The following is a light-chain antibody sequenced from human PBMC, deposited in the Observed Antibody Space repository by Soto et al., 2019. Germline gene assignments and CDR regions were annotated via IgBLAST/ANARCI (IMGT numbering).Light chain of an antibody. CDR3: QQLYIFPLT. V-gene: IGKV1-9*01. CDR1: QGISSF. J-gene: IGKJ5*01. Sequence: DLQMTQSPSFLSASVGDRVTITCRASQGISSFLAWYQQKPGKAPNLLMYAASTLQSGVPSRFSGGESGTEYTLTISSLQPEDSATYYCQQLYIFPLTFGQGTRLEIK. CDR2: AAS.